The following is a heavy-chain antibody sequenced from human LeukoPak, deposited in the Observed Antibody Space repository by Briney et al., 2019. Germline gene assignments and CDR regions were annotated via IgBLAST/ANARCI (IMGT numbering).Heavy chain of an antibody. CDR2: ISSNGGST. CDR3: VKGTTTYYGSGSYLDY. J-gene: IGHJ4*02. D-gene: IGHD3-10*01. V-gene: IGHV3-64D*06. Sequence: GGSLRLSCSASGFTFSGYAMHWVRQAPGKGLEYVSAISSNGGSTYYADSVKGRFTISRDNSKNTLYLQMSSLRAEDTAVYYCVKGTTTYYGSGSYLDYWGQGTLVTVSS. CDR1: GFTFSGYA.